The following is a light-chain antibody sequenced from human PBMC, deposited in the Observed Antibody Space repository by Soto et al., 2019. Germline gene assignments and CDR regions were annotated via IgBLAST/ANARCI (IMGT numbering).Light chain of an antibody. Sequence: VMTQSPATLSVAPGERATLSCRASQSVSSILAWYQQKPGQAPRLLIYGASTRATGVPARFSGSGSGTEFTLTISSLQSEDFAVYYCQQYNDWPRTFGQGTKV. CDR3: QQYNDWPRT. V-gene: IGKV3-15*01. CDR1: QSVSSI. CDR2: GAS. J-gene: IGKJ1*01.